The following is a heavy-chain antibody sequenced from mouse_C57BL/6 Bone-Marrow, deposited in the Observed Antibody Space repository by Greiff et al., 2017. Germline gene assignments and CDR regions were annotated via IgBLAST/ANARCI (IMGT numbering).Heavy chain of an antibody. CDR1: GYTFTSYW. CDR3: VTDYGCDAEFAY. J-gene: IGHJ3*01. V-gene: IGHV1-74*01. D-gene: IGHD2-14*01. Sequence: QVQLQQPGAELVKPGASVKVSCKASGYTFTSYWMHWVKQRPGQGLEWIGRIHPPDSDTNYNQKFKGKATLTVDKSSSTAYMQLSSQTSADSAVDDCVTDYGCDAEFAYWGQGTLVTVSA. CDR2: IHPPDSDT.